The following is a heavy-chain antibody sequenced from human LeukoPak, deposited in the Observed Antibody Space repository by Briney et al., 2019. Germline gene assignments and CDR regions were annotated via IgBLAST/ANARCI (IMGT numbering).Heavy chain of an antibody. V-gene: IGHV1-8*01. CDR3: ARESSSWYNIDY. D-gene: IGHD6-13*01. CDR1: GYTFTSYD. Sequence: ASVKVSCKASGYTFTSYDINWVRQATGQGLEWMGWMNPNSGNTGYAQKFQGRDTMTRNTSISTAYMELGSPRSEDTAVYYCARESSSWYNIDYWGQGTLVTVSS. J-gene: IGHJ4*02. CDR2: MNPNSGNT.